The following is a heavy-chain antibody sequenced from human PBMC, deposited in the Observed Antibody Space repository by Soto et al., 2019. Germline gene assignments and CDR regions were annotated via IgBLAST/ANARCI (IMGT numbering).Heavy chain of an antibody. CDR1: GYTFTGYY. CDR3: AGGSYTTVTTVY. J-gene: IGHJ4*02. Sequence: ASVKVSCKASGYTFTGYYIHWLRQAPGQGLEWLGWINPNSGGSNFAQKFQGRVTMTRDTSISTAYMELSRLRSDDAAVYYCAGGSYTTVTTVYWGQGTLVTVSS. D-gene: IGHD4-4*01. V-gene: IGHV1-2*02. CDR2: INPNSGGS.